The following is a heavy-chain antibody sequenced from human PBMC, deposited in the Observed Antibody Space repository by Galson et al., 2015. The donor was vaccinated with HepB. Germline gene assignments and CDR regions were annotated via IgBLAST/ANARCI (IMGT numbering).Heavy chain of an antibody. CDR1: GFPFSDYY. D-gene: IGHD3-10*01. J-gene: IGHJ4*02. Sequence: SLRLSCAASGFPFSDYYMSWIRQAPGKGLEWVSYISSSSSYTNYADSVKGRFTISRDNAKNSLYLQMNSLRAEDTAVYYCARGSGWKNFDYWGQGTLVTVSS. CDR3: ARGSGWKNFDY. V-gene: IGHV3-11*06. CDR2: ISSSSSYT.